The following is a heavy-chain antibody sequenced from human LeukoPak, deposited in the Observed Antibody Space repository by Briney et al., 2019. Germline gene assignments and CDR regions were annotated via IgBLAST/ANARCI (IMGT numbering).Heavy chain of an antibody. V-gene: IGHV4-39*01. D-gene: IGHD4-11*01. CDR3: TRHTGYISGQYSNYEDS. J-gene: IGHJ4*02. Sequence: SETLSLTCTLSGGSITNTKYYWGWIRQPPGKGLVWIGRIYYTGSTYYNPSLKSRVTISVDTSKNQFSLKLRSVTAADTALYYCTRHTGYISGQYSNYEDSWGQGTLVTVSS. CDR1: GGSITNTKYY. CDR2: IYYTGST.